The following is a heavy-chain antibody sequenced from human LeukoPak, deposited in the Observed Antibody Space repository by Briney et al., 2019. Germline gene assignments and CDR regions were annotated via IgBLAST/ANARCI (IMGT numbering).Heavy chain of an antibody. J-gene: IGHJ4*02. D-gene: IGHD3-16*01. CDR1: GFTFSSYG. Sequence: AGGSLRLSCAASGFTFSSYGMHWVRQSPGKGLEWVAFIRSDGSNKYYADSVKGRFTISRDNSQNTVSLQMISLRAEDTAVYYCVRISSVTQTSYGHFDYWGQGTLVTVSS. V-gene: IGHV3-30*02. CDR2: IRSDGSNK. CDR3: VRISSVTQTSYGHFDY.